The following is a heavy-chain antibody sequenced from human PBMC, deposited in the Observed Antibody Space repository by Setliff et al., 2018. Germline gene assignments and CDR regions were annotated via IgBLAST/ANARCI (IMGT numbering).Heavy chain of an antibody. Sequence: SVKVSCKASGYSFTNHYIHWVRQAPGQGLEWMGGTIPMFGTTEYAQKFQGRLTIITDESTSTAYMELRSLRSDDTAVYYCARGPPDFVVVPAAAKFDFWGQGTLVTVSS. V-gene: IGHV1-69*05. CDR1: GYSFTNHY. CDR2: TIPMFGTT. J-gene: IGHJ4*02. CDR3: ARGPPDFVVVPAAAKFDF. D-gene: IGHD2-2*01.